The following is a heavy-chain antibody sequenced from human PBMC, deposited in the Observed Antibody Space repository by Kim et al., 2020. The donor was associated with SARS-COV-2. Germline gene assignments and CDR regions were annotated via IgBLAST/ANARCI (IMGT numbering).Heavy chain of an antibody. V-gene: IGHV3-33*01. D-gene: IGHD3-22*01. CDR3: ARPHYYYDSSGYSH. Sequence: ADSMKSRFTISRDNSKNTLYLQMNSLRAEDTAVYYCARPHYYYDSSGYSHWGQGTLVNVSS. J-gene: IGHJ4*02.